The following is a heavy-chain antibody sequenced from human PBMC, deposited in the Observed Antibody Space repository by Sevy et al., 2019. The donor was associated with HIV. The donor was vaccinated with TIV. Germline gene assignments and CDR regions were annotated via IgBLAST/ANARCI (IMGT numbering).Heavy chain of an antibody. V-gene: IGHV1-18*04. CDR3: ARGEAAGGTPIDY. CDR2: INGYNGNT. J-gene: IGHJ4*02. CDR1: GYTFTSYG. D-gene: IGHD6-13*01. Sequence: ASVKVSCKASGYTFTSYGISWVRQAPGQGLEWMGWINGYNGNTNYGQKLQGRVTMTTDTSTNTAYMELGSRGSDDTAVYYCARGEAAGGTPIDYWGQGTLVTVSS.